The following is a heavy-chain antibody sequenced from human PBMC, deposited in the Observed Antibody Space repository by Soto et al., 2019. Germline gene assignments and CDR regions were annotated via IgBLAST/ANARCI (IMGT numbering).Heavy chain of an antibody. V-gene: IGHV1-69*12. D-gene: IGHD3-3*02. CDR2: IMPVFPTP. Sequence: QVQLVQSGAEVKKPGSSVKVSCKTSGGTFRTSAISWVRQAPGQGLEWMGGIMPVFPTPDYAQKFQGRVTITADESTGPAYMELSSLRSEDPAVYYCARDKDRQQLGGNYYYIMDVWGQGTKVTVSS. CDR1: GGTFRTSA. CDR3: ARDKDRQQLGGNYYYIMDV. J-gene: IGHJ6*01.